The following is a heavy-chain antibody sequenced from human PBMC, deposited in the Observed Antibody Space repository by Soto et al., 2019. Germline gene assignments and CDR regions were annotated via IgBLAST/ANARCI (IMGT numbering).Heavy chain of an antibody. CDR1: GFTFRDYY. Sequence: GGSLRLSCEASGFTFRDYYMSWIRQAPGKGLEWVSYISSGGSSTFYTESVKGRFTISRDIAKNSLYLQMDYLKVEDTGVYFCARRGPLGNMLAVPDYFALDVWGQGTTVTVSS. J-gene: IGHJ6*02. D-gene: IGHD4-17*01. CDR2: ISSGGSST. CDR3: ARRGPLGNMLAVPDYFALDV. V-gene: IGHV3-11*01.